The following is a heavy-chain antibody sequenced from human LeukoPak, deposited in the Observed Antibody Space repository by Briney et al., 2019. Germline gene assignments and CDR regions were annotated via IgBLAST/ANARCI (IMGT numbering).Heavy chain of an antibody. Sequence: SETLSLTCTVSGASISTYYWSWFRQPPGKGLECIGQIYYSGSTNYNSTLTSRVTISVETSKSQFSLNLTSVTPADTAVDDCARGRHLPDCWGQGTLVTVSS. V-gene: IGHV4-59*01. CDR3: ARGRHLPDC. CDR1: GASISTYY. J-gene: IGHJ4*02. CDR2: IYYSGST.